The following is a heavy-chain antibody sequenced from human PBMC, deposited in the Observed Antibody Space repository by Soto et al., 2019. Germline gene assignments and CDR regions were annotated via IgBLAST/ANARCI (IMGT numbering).Heavy chain of an antibody. V-gene: IGHV4-61*01. Sequence: SETLSLTCTVSGVSLSSGSHWWSWIRQPPGKELEWIGYIYYSGSTNYNPSLKSRVTISIDTSKNQFSLKLSSVTAADTAVYYCARDRALYYDFWSAKSADAFDIWGQGTMVTVSS. J-gene: IGHJ3*02. CDR2: IYYSGST. CDR3: ARDRALYYDFWSAKSADAFDI. CDR1: GVSLSSGSHW. D-gene: IGHD3-3*01.